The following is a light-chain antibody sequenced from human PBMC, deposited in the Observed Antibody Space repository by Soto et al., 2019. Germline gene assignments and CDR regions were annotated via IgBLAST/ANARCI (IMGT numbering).Light chain of an antibody. CDR1: QGISNW. Sequence: DIQMTQSPSSVSASVGDRVTITCRASQGISNWLAWYQQKPGKAPKPLIYAASSLRSGVPSRFSGSGSGTDFTLTISGLQAEDFATYYCQQANSFPPTFGGGTKVEIK. CDR3: QQANSFPPT. V-gene: IGKV1-12*01. CDR2: AAS. J-gene: IGKJ4*01.